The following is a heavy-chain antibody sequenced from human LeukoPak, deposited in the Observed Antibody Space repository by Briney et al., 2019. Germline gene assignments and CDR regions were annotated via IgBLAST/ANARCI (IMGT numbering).Heavy chain of an antibody. CDR1: GGSISSGGYY. J-gene: IGHJ4*02. Sequence: SETLSLTCTLSGGSISSGGYYWSWIRQHPGKGLEWIGYIYYSGSTYYNPSLKSRVTISVDTSKNQFSLKLSSVTAADTAVYYCARENYDSSGYYYRFDYWGQGTLVTVSS. CDR2: IYYSGST. CDR3: ARENYDSSGYYYRFDY. D-gene: IGHD3-22*01. V-gene: IGHV4-31*03.